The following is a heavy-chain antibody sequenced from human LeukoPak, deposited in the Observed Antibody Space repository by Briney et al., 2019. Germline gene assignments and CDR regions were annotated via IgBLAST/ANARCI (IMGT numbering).Heavy chain of an antibody. CDR2: IIPIFGTA. V-gene: IGHV1-69*13. Sequence: GASVKVSCKASGGTFSSYAISWVRQAPGQGLEWMGGIIPIFGTANYAQKFQGRVTITADESTSTAYMELSSLRSEDTAVYYCARGESTGTTYDWFDPWGQGTLVTVSS. CDR3: ARGESTGTTYDWFDP. CDR1: GGTFSSYA. D-gene: IGHD1-7*01. J-gene: IGHJ5*02.